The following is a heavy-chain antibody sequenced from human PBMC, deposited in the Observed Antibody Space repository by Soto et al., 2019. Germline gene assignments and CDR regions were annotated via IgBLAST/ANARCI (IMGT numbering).Heavy chain of an antibody. Sequence: GGSLRLSCAASGFTFNSFAMSWVRQAPGKGLEWVSGISGSGVSTYYADSVKGRFTISGDTSKNTLYLQMNSLRPEDTAVYYCAGGYYDLLTRFDYWGQGTLVTVSS. J-gene: IGHJ4*02. CDR2: ISGSGVST. D-gene: IGHD3-9*01. CDR1: GFTFNSFA. V-gene: IGHV3-23*01. CDR3: AGGYYDLLTRFDY.